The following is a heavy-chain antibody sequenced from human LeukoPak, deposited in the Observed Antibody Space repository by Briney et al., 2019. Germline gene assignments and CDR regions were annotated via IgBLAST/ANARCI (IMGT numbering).Heavy chain of an antibody. Sequence: GGSLRLSCAASGFTVSSNYMSWVRQAPGKGLEWVSVIYSGGSTYYADSVKGRFTISRDNSKNTLYLQMNSLRAEDTAVYYCAKARSGTYSHFDCWGQGTLVTVSS. V-gene: IGHV3-53*01. CDR3: AKARSGTYSHFDC. CDR1: GFTVSSNY. D-gene: IGHD3-10*01. J-gene: IGHJ4*02. CDR2: IYSGGST.